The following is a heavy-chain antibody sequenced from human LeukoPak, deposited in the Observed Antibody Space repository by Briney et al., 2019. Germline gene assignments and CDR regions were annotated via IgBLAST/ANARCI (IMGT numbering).Heavy chain of an antibody. D-gene: IGHD6-13*01. CDR1: GGSISSGSYY. CDR2: ISYSGTT. CDR3: AKRGGIAADGLLDY. V-gene: IGHV4-39*02. J-gene: IGHJ4*02. Sequence: SETLSLTCTVSGGSISSGSYYWGWIRQPPGQGLEWIGSISYSGTTYYNPSLRNRVTISVDTSKNHFSLKLTSVTAADTAVYYCAKRGGIAADGLLDYWGQGTLSPSPQ.